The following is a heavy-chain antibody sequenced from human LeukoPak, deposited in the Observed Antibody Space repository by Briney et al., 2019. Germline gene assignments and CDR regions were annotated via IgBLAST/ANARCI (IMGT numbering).Heavy chain of an antibody. Sequence: ASVKVSCKASGYTFTSYYMHWVRQAPGQGLEWMGIINPSGGSTSYAQKFQGRVTMTRDTSTSTVYMELSSLRSEDTAVYYCARGNGGYSYGFYYYYYGMDAWGQGTTVTVSS. V-gene: IGHV1-46*01. CDR1: GYTFTSYY. CDR2: INPSGGST. J-gene: IGHJ6*02. CDR3: ARGNGGYSYGFYYYYYGMDA. D-gene: IGHD5-18*01.